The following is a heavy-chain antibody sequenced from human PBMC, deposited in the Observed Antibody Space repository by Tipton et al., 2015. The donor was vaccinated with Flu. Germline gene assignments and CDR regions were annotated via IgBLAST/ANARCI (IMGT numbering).Heavy chain of an antibody. CDR3: ARMPVSFSTTVAVYFDY. D-gene: IGHD6-19*01. V-gene: IGHV4-4*07. J-gene: IGHJ4*02. CDR2: IYTSGST. Sequence: TLSLTCTVSGGSISSYYWRWIRQPAGKGLEWIGRIYTSGSTTYNPSLKSRVTMSVDTSKNEFSLKLSSVTAADTAVYYCARMPVSFSTTVAVYFDYWGQGTLVTV. CDR1: GGSISSYY.